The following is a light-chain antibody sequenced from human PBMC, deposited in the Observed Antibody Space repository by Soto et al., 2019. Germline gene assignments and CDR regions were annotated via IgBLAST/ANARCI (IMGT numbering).Light chain of an antibody. CDR1: QSVSSTH. Sequence: EIVLTQSPGTLSLSPGERATLSCRASQSVSSTHLAWYQQKPGQAPRLLVYGASSRATGIPDRFSGSGSETDFTLKVSRVDAEDVGVYYCMQSIQLPITFGQGTKVDIK. CDR3: MQSIQLPIT. J-gene: IGKJ1*01. V-gene: IGKV3-20*01. CDR2: GAS.